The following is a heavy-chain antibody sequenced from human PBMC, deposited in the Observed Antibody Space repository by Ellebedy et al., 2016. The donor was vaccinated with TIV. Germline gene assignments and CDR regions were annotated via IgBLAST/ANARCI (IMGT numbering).Heavy chain of an antibody. CDR3: AKGGFRNWFDP. Sequence: PGGSLRLSCAASGFTFSDYYMSWIRQAPGKGLEWVSYISSSGSTIYYADSVKGRFTISRDTSKNTLYLHMNSLRVEDTAIYYCAKGGFRNWFDPWGQGTLVTVSS. CDR1: GFTFSDYY. V-gene: IGHV3-11*01. D-gene: IGHD1-14*01. J-gene: IGHJ5*02. CDR2: ISSSGSTI.